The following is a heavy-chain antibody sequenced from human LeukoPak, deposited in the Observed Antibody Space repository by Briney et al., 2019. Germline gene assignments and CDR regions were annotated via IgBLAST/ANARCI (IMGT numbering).Heavy chain of an antibody. CDR3: AKGAKDELLLH. CDR1: GFTFSSYG. D-gene: IGHD2-15*01. CDR2: ISYDGSNK. V-gene: IGHV3-30*18. J-gene: IGHJ4*02. Sequence: GGSLRLSCAASGFTFSSYGMHWVRQAPGKGLEWVAVISYDGSNKYYADSVKGRFTISRDNSKNTLYLQMNSLRAEDTAVYYCAKGAKDELLLHWGQGTLVTVSS.